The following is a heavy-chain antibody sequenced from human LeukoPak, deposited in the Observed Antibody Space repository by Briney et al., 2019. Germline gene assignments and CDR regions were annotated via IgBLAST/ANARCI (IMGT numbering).Heavy chain of an antibody. CDR1: GGSISSDGYY. CDR3: ARFRRNYYDSSGSLTFDI. J-gene: IGHJ3*02. Sequence: PSETLSLTCTVSGGSISSDGYYWNWIRQHPGKGLEWIGYMYYSGSTYYNPSLMSRVTISVDTSKNQFSLMLPSVTAADTAVYYCARFRRNYYDSSGSLTFDIWGQGTMVTVSS. V-gene: IGHV4-31*03. D-gene: IGHD3-22*01. CDR2: MYYSGST.